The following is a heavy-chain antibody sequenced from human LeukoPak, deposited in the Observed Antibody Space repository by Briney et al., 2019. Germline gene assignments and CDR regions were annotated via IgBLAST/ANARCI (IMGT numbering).Heavy chain of an antibody. Sequence: QTGGSLRLSCAASGFTSSGYWTHWVRQHPARGLMWVSYISGDGSGKSYEDSVKGRFTISRDNAKNTVYLQMNSLRVDDTAVYYCARDGQGPIDIDYWGQGTPVTDSS. V-gene: IGHV3-74*01. CDR2: ISGDGSGK. CDR1: GFTSSGYW. J-gene: IGHJ4*02. CDR3: ARDGQGPIDIDY. D-gene: IGHD3-22*01.